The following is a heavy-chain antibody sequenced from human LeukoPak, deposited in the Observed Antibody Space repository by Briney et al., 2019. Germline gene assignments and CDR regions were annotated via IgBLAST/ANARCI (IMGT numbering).Heavy chain of an antibody. Sequence: GGSLRLSCAASGFTFSSYGMRWVRQAPGKGLEWVAFIRYDGSNKYYADSVKGRFTISRDNSKNTLYLQMNSLRAEDTAVYYCAKTAEFGRYFDYWGQGTLVTVSS. J-gene: IGHJ4*02. CDR2: IRYDGSNK. D-gene: IGHD3-3*01. CDR1: GFTFSSYG. V-gene: IGHV3-30*02. CDR3: AKTAEFGRYFDY.